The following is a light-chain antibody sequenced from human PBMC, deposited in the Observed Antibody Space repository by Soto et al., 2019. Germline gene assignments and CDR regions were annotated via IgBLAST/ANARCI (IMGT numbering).Light chain of an antibody. CDR2: GAS. V-gene: IGKV3-20*01. Sequence: EIVLTQSPGTLSLSPGERATLSCRASQSVSSSYLAWYQQKPGQAPRLLIYGASSRATGTPDRFSGSGSGTDFTLTISRLEPEDFAVYYCQQYGSSRRGLTFGGGTKVDIK. CDR1: QSVSSSY. CDR3: QQYGSSRRGLT. J-gene: IGKJ4*01.